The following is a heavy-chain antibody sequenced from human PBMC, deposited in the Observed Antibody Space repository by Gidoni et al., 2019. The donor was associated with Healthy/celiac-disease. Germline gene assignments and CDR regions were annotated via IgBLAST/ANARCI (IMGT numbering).Heavy chain of an antibody. CDR2: IYYSGST. CDR1: GGSIISRSYY. V-gene: IGHV4-39*07. Sequence: QLLLQESGAGLVKPSETLSLPCTVSGGSIISRSYYWGWIRQPPGKGLEWIGSIYYSGSTYYNPSLKSRVTISVDTSKNQFSLKLSSVTAADTAVYYCARASMVRGVIRYYFDYWGQGTLVTVSS. CDR3: ARASMVRGVIRYYFDY. J-gene: IGHJ4*02. D-gene: IGHD3-10*01.